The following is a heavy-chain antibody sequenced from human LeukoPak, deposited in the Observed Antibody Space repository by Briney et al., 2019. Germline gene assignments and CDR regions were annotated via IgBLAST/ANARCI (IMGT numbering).Heavy chain of an antibody. Sequence: ASVKVSCKASGYTFTSYDINWVRQATGQGLEWMGWMNPNSGNTGYAQKFQGRVTITRNTSISTAYTELSGLRSEDTAVYYCASDGYSYGYGFDYWGQGTLVTVSS. CDR2: MNPNSGNT. J-gene: IGHJ4*02. D-gene: IGHD5-18*01. CDR3: ASDGYSYGYGFDY. CDR1: GYTFTSYD. V-gene: IGHV1-8*01.